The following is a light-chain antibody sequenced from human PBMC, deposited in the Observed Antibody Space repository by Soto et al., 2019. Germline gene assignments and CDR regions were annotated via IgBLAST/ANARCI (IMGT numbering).Light chain of an antibody. CDR3: QQLIRYPIT. Sequence: DSQFTQSPSFLSASVGDRCTITCLAVQDISSNLAWYQQKAGKAPKLLMYPASTLQSGVPSGFSGSGSGTAFTLTISRLQPEDFETYYCQQLIRYPITFGQGPRLE. J-gene: IGKJ5*01. V-gene: IGKV1-9*01. CDR2: PAS. CDR1: QDISSN.